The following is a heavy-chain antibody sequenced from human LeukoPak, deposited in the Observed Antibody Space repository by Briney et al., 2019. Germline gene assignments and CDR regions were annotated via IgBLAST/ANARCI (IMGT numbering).Heavy chain of an antibody. CDR2: ISSNGGST. CDR1: GFTFSSYA. D-gene: IGHD3-9*01. CDR3: ARERESNYDILTGYYPPDY. V-gene: IGHV3-64*01. J-gene: IGHJ4*02. Sequence: PGGSLRLSCAASGFTFSSYAMHWVRQAPGKGLEYVSAISSNGGSTYYANSVKGRFTISRDSSKNTLYLQMGSLRAEDMAVYYCARERESNYDILTGYYPPDYWGQGTLVTVSS.